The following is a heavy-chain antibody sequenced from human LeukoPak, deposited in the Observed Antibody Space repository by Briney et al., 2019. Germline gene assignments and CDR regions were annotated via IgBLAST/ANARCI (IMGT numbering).Heavy chain of an antibody. V-gene: IGHV3-23*01. J-gene: IGHJ4*02. CDR3: VKDRVDGSGSQFDS. Sequence: GGSLRLPCAASGFTLSNHAMIWVRQAPGKGLEWVSSISGSGAMTYYADSVKGRFTISRDNAMDRLYLQMNSLRADDTAVYYCVKDRVDGSGSQFDSWGQGSLVTVSS. CDR2: ISGSGAMT. CDR1: GFTLSNHA. D-gene: IGHD3-10*01.